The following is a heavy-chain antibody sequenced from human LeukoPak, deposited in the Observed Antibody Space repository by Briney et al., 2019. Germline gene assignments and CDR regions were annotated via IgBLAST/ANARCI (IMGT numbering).Heavy chain of an antibody. CDR3: AKDLPPNCSSTSCLNDY. D-gene: IGHD2-2*01. CDR1: GFTFDDYA. Sequence: GGSLRLSCAASGFTFDDYAMHWVRQAPGKGLEWVSLISGDGGSTYYADSVKGRFTISRDNSKNSLYLQMNSLRTEATALYYCAKDLPPNCSSTSCLNDYWGQGTLVTVSS. CDR2: ISGDGGST. J-gene: IGHJ4*02. V-gene: IGHV3-43*02.